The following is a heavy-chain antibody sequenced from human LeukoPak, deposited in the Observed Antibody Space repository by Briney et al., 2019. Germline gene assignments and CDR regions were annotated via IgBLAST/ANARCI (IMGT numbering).Heavy chain of an antibody. CDR3: ARDYSLPGIAVAGTYSY. Sequence: GASVKVSCKASGFTFTSSAVQWVRQARGQRLEWIGWIVVGSGNTNYAQKFQERVTITRDLSTSTAYMELSSLRSEDTAVYYCARDYSLPGIAVAGTYSYWGQGTLVTVSS. D-gene: IGHD6-19*01. CDR2: IVVGSGNT. V-gene: IGHV1-58*01. J-gene: IGHJ4*02. CDR1: GFTFTSSA.